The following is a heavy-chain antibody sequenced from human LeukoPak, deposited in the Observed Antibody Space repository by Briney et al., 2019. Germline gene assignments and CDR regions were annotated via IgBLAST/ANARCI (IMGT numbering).Heavy chain of an antibody. D-gene: IGHD6-13*01. Sequence: SETLSLTCTVSGGSISSGDYYWSWIRQPPGKGLEWIGYIYYSGSTYYNPSLKSRVTIPVDTSKNQFSLKLSSVTAADTAVYYCARVWYSSSCFDYWGQGTLVTVSP. CDR3: ARVWYSSSCFDY. J-gene: IGHJ4*02. V-gene: IGHV4-30-4*08. CDR2: IYYSGST. CDR1: GGSISSGDYY.